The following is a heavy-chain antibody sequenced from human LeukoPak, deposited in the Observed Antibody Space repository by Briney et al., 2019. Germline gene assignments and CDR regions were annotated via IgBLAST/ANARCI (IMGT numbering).Heavy chain of an antibody. CDR3: ARAARGAFDI. CDR2: ISHDGSYK. V-gene: IGHV3-30*03. D-gene: IGHD6-6*01. CDR1: GFTFHSYT. J-gene: IGHJ3*02. Sequence: GGSLRLSCAVSGFTFHSYTVNWVRQAPGKGLEWVAVISHDGSYKYYADSVKGRFTISRDNAKNSLYLQMNSLRAEDTAVYYCARAARGAFDIWGQGTMVTVSS.